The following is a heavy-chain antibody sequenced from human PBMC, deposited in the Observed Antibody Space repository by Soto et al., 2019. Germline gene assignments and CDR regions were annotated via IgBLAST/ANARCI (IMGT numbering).Heavy chain of an antibody. J-gene: IGHJ4*02. Sequence: GGSLRLSCAASGFTFSSYAMSWVRQAPGKGLEWVSAISGSGGSTYYADSVKGRFTISRDNSKNTLYLQMNSLRAEDTAVYYCARGGAPGYCSSTSCLAFDYWGQGTLVTVSS. CDR2: ISGSGGST. CDR3: ARGGAPGYCSSTSCLAFDY. D-gene: IGHD2-2*01. V-gene: IGHV3-23*01. CDR1: GFTFSSYA.